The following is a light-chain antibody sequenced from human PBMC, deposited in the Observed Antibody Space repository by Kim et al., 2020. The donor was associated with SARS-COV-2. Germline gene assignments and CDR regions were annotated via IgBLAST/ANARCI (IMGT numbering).Light chain of an antibody. CDR3: IQTTQFPYT. CDR2: KIS. J-gene: IGKJ2*01. CDR1: QSLVYRNGNTY. V-gene: IGKV2-24*01. Sequence: QSASISCRSSQSLVYRNGNTYLNWLQQRPGQPPRLLIYKISNRFSGVPDRFSGSGAGTDFTLTINRVEAEDVGVYYCIQTTQFPYTFGQGTKLEI.